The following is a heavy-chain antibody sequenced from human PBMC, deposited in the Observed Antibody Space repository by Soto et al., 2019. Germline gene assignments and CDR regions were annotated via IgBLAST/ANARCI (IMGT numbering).Heavy chain of an antibody. V-gene: IGHV5-51*01. Sequence: PGESLKISCKGSGYSFTSHWIGWVRQMPGKGLEWMGIIYPGDSDTRYSPSFQGQVTISADKSISTAYLQWSSLKASDTAMYYCARQNGDSSGWYSAPKPHAHPKHWGQGTLVTVSS. CDR1: GYSFTSHW. CDR3: ARQNGDSSGWYSAPKPHAHPKH. J-gene: IGHJ4*02. CDR2: IYPGDSDT. D-gene: IGHD6-19*01.